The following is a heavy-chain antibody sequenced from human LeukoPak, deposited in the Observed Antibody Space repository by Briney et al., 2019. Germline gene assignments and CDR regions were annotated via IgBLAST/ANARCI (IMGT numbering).Heavy chain of an antibody. CDR1: GITFSNYW. Sequence: GGSLRLSCAASGITFSNYWMHWVRQAPGKGLVWVSRINTDGSSTNYADSVKGRFTISRDNAKNTLYLQMNSLRAEDTAVYYCAGWKAFDIWGQGTMVTVSS. CDR3: AGWKAFDI. J-gene: IGHJ3*02. D-gene: IGHD1-1*01. V-gene: IGHV3-74*01. CDR2: INTDGSST.